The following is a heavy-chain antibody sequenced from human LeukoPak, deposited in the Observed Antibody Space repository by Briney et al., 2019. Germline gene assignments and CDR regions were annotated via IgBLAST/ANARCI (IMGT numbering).Heavy chain of an antibody. Sequence: ASVKVSCKASGYTFTGYYMHWVRQAPGQGLEWMGWINPNSGGTNYAQKFQGRVTMTRDTSISTAYMELSRLRSDDTAVYYCARTRGYSYGGGYYFDYWGQGTLVTVSS. D-gene: IGHD5-18*01. CDR2: INPNSGGT. CDR1: GYTFTGYY. J-gene: IGHJ4*02. CDR3: ARTRGYSYGGGYYFDY. V-gene: IGHV1-2*02.